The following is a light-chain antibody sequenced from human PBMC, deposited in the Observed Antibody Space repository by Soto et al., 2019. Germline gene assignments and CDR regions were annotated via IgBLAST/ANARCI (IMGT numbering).Light chain of an antibody. V-gene: IGKV3D-15*01. CDR3: QKYNNWPRT. CDR1: QTVRDN. J-gene: IGKJ1*01. CDR2: GET. Sequence: EVVMTQSPATLSVSPGERATLSCRASQTVRDNLGWYQQKPGQPPRLLIYGETTRATGIPDRFSGSGSGTELTLTISRLQSEDFAVYYCQKYNNWPRTCGQGTKVDIK.